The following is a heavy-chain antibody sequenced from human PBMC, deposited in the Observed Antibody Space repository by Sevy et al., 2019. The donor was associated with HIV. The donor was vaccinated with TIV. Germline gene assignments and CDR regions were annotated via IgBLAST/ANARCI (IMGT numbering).Heavy chain of an antibody. CDR1: GGSISSSSYY. D-gene: IGHD4-17*01. CDR2: IHYSGST. V-gene: IGHV4-39*01. CDR3: ARNTVTRDTSDY. Sequence: SETLSLTCTVSGGSISSSSYYWGWIRQPPGKGLEWIGSIHYSGSTYYNPSLKSRVTISVDTSKNQFSLKLSSVTAADTAVYYCARNTVTRDTSDYWGQGTLVTVSS. J-gene: IGHJ4*02.